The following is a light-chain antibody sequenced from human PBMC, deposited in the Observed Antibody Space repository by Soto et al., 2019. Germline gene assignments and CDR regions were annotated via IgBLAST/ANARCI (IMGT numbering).Light chain of an antibody. CDR1: QSFGSFR. Sequence: EIVLTQSPATLSLSPGERATLSCRASQSFGSFRLAWYQKKPGQAPKLLIYSTSSRATGIPDRFTGSGSGTDFTLTISRLEPEDFAVYYCQHYDFSPFTFGPGTTVDMK. V-gene: IGKV3-20*01. CDR2: STS. J-gene: IGKJ3*01. CDR3: QHYDFSPFT.